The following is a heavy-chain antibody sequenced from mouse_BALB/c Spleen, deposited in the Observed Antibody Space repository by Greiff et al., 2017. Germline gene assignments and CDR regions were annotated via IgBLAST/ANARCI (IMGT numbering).Heavy chain of an antibody. J-gene: IGHJ1*01. CDR3: ARDYYGYLWYFDV. CDR2: IDPSDSET. Sequence: QVQLQQPGAELVKPGAPVKLSCKASGYTFTSYWMNWVKQRPGRGLEWIGRIDPSDSETHYNQKFKDKATLTVDKSSSTAYIQLSSLTSEDSAVYYCARDYYGYLWYFDVWGAGTTVTVSS. D-gene: IGHD1-2*01. V-gene: IGHV1-69*02. CDR1: GYTFTSYW.